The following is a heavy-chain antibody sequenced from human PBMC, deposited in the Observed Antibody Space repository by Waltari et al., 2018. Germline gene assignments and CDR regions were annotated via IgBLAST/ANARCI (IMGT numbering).Heavy chain of an antibody. D-gene: IGHD3-3*01. CDR1: GFTSSSYA. Sequence: EVQLVESGGGLVQPGGSLRLSYAASGFTSSSYAMSWVRQAPGKGLEWVSAISGSGGSTYYADSVKGRFTISRDNSKNTLYLQMNSLRAEDTAVYYCANDLYDFWSGYFDYWGQGTLVTLSS. CDR3: ANDLYDFWSGYFDY. J-gene: IGHJ4*02. V-gene: IGHV3-23*04. CDR2: ISGSGGST.